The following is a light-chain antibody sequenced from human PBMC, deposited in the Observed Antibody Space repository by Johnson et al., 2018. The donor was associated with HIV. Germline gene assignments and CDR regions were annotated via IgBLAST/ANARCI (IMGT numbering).Light chain of an antibody. CDR3: STWGRSLTIGGG. Sequence: QSVLTQPPSVSAAPGQKVTISCSGSSSNIGNNYVSWYQQVPGTAPKLLIYDNNKRPSGIPDRFSGSKSGTSATLGITGLQTGDEADYFCSTWGRSLTIGGGFGTGTKVAVL. CDR2: DNN. CDR1: SSNIGNNY. J-gene: IGLJ1*01. V-gene: IGLV1-51*01.